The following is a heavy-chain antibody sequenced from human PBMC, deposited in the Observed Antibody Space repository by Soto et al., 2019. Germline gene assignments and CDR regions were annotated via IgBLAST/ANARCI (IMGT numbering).Heavy chain of an antibody. CDR1: GFTVSSNY. CDR2: IYSGGST. V-gene: IGHV3-53*01. D-gene: IGHD3-9*01. J-gene: IGHJ5*02. CDR3: ARVNYDILTGYST. Sequence: GSLRLSCAASGFTVSSNYMSWVRQAPGKGLEWVSVIYSGGSTYYADSVKGRFTISRDNSKNTLYLQMNSLRAEDTAVYYCARVNYDILTGYSTWGQGTLVTVSS.